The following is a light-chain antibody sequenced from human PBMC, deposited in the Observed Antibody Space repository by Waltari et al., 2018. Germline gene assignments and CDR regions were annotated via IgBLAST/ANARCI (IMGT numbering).Light chain of an antibody. CDR3: MGATYSFN. CDR2: KVS. J-gene: IGKJ3*01. Sequence: DVVMSQSPLSLPVALGQPASISCRSSQGLVHTDGNIYLSWFQQRPGQSPRRLIYKVSNRDSGVPDRFSGSGSGTDFTLTISRVEAEDVGVYYCMGATYSFNFGPGTKVEI. V-gene: IGKV2-30*02. CDR1: QGLVHTDGNIY.